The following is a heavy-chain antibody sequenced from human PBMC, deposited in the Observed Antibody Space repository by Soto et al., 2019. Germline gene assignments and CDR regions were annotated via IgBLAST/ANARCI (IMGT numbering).Heavy chain of an antibody. D-gene: IGHD3-3*01. Sequence: GGSLRLSCATSGIIFSNFAMSWVRQAPGKGLEWVAGISGSGGRTYYADSVKGRFTISRDNSKNTLYLQMNSLRAEDTAVYYCAKDWNTIFGVVTIFDYWGQGTLVTVS. J-gene: IGHJ4*02. CDR2: ISGSGGRT. CDR3: AKDWNTIFGVVTIFDY. CDR1: GIIFSNFA. V-gene: IGHV3-23*01.